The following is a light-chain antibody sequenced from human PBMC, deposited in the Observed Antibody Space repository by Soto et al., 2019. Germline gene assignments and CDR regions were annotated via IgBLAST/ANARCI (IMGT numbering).Light chain of an antibody. CDR2: EVS. V-gene: IGLV2-14*01. Sequence: QSALTQPASVSGSPGQSITVSCTGTSSDVGGYNYVSWYQQHPGKAPELMIYEVSNRPSGVSNRFSASKSGNTASLTISGLQAEDEADYYCSSYTTSGTHVFGTGTKLTVL. CDR3: SSYTTSGTHV. J-gene: IGLJ1*01. CDR1: SSDVGGYNY.